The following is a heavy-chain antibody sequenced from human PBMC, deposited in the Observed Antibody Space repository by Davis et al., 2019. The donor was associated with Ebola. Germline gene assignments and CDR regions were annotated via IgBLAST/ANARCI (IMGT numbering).Heavy chain of an antibody. D-gene: IGHD1-14*01. CDR3: ARDPAIGQPLSTFDV. V-gene: IGHV3-33*01. CDR1: GFSFNTYG. Sequence: PGGSLRLSCAASGFSFNTYGMHWVRQAPGKGLEWLAVIWYDGSREYIAESMKGRFTISRDSSRNTLFLQVNSLRVEDTAVYYCARDPAIGQPLSTFDVWGQGTTVTVAS. CDR2: IWYDGSRE. J-gene: IGHJ3*01.